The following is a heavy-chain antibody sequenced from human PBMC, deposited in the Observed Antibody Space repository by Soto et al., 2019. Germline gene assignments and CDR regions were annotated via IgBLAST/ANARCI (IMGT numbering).Heavy chain of an antibody. D-gene: IGHD5-12*01. J-gene: IGHJ4*02. V-gene: IGHV4-59*01. CDR1: GGSISSYY. CDR2: IYYSGST. CDR3: AREGNLGRWLQPLDF. Sequence: SETLSLTCTVSGGSISSYYWRWIRQPPGKGLEWIGYIYYSGSTNYNPSLKSRVTISVDTSKNQFSLKLSSVTAADTAKYFCAREGNLGRWLQPLDFWGQGTLVTVSS.